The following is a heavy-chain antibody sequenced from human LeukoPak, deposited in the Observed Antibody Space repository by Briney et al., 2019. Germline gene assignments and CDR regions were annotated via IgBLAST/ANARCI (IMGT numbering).Heavy chain of an antibody. Sequence: SEALSLTCTVSGGSISSYYWSWIRQPPGKGLEWIGYIYYSGSTNYNPSLKSRVTISVDTSKNQFSLKLSSVTAADTAVYYCARDYHWTGGYYFDYWGQGTLVTVSS. V-gene: IGHV4-59*12. CDR3: ARDYHWTGGYYFDY. CDR2: IYYSGST. D-gene: IGHD3/OR15-3a*01. CDR1: GGSISSYY. J-gene: IGHJ4*02.